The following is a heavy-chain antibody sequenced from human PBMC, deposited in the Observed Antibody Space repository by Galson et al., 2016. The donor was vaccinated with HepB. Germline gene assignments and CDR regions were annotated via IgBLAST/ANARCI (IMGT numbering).Heavy chain of an antibody. J-gene: IGHJ6*03. CDR2: MYYNGAT. Sequence: SETLSLTCIVSGGSISGNSYYWGWIRQSPGRGLEWIGSMYYNGATYYNPSLESRVTISVDTSKNEISLRLSSVTAADTAVYFCATGLPVAGKMYYHYMDVWGNGTTVTVSS. CDR1: GGSISGNSYY. D-gene: IGHD6-19*01. CDR3: ATGLPVAGKMYYHYMDV. V-gene: IGHV4-39*01.